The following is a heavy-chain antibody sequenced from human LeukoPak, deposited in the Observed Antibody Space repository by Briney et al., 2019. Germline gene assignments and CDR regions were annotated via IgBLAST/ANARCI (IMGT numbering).Heavy chain of an antibody. CDR2: IKQDGSEK. V-gene: IGHV3-7*03. CDR3: ASSSWYSGDDY. J-gene: IGHJ4*02. D-gene: IGHD6-13*01. Sequence: GGSLRLSCAASGFTFSNYWMTWVRQSPGKGLEGVANIKQDGSEKYYVDSVKGRFTISRDNAKNSLYLQMNSLRAEDTAVYYCASSSWYSGDDYWGQGTLVTVSS. CDR1: GFTFSNYW.